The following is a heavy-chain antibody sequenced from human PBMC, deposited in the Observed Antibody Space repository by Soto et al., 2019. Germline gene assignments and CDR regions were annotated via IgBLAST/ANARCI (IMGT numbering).Heavy chain of an antibody. CDR1: GFTFSSYS. Sequence: EVQLVESGGGLVQPGGSLRLSCAASGFTFSSYSMNWVRQAPGKGLEWVSYISSSSSTIYYADSVKGRFTISRDNAKNSLYLQMNSLRAEDTAVYYCAREYLVFWSGYYMDVWGKGTTVTVSS. CDR3: AREYLVFWSGYYMDV. D-gene: IGHD3-3*01. V-gene: IGHV3-48*01. J-gene: IGHJ6*03. CDR2: ISSSSSTI.